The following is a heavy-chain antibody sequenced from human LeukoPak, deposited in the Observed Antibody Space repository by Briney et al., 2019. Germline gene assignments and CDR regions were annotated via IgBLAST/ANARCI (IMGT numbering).Heavy chain of an antibody. Sequence: GGSLRLSCAASGFTFSSYWMSWVRQAPGKGLEWVANIKQDGSEKYYVDSVKGRFTISRDNAKNSLHLQMDSLRAEDTAVYYCATSGWPFDHWGQGTLVTVSS. CDR3: ATSGWPFDH. CDR1: GFTFSSYW. CDR2: IKQDGSEK. V-gene: IGHV3-7*01. D-gene: IGHD6-19*01. J-gene: IGHJ4*02.